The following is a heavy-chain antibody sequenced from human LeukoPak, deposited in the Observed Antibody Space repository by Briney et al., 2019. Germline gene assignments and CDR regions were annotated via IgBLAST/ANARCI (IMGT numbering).Heavy chain of an antibody. CDR3: ARVGATSWY. CDR1: GFIFSDYY. D-gene: IGHD1-26*01. CDR2: ISSGGSTI. V-gene: IGHV3-11*04. J-gene: IGHJ4*02. Sequence: PGGSLRLSCAASGFIFSDYYMSWIRQAPGKGLEWLSFISSGGSTIYYADSVKGRFTISRDNAKNTLFLQMNSLRVEDTAVYYCARVGATSWYWGQGTLVTVSS.